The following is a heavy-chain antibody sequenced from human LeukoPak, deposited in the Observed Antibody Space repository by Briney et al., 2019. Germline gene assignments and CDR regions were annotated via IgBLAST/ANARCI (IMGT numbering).Heavy chain of an antibody. Sequence: SETLSLTCTVSGGSISSYYWSWIRQPPGKGLEWVGYIYYSGSTNSNPSVKSRVTISVDPSKNQFSLKLSSVTPADTAVYYCASTGYSSGYDAFDIWGQGTMVTLSS. CDR2: IYYSGST. V-gene: IGHV4-59*01. D-gene: IGHD6-19*01. CDR3: ASTGYSSGYDAFDI. J-gene: IGHJ3*02. CDR1: GGSISSYY.